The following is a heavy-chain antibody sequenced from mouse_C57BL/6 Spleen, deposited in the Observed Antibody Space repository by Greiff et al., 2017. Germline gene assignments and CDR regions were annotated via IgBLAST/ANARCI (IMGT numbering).Heavy chain of an antibody. D-gene: IGHD3-2*02. CDR1: GFSLTSYG. J-gene: IGHJ3*01. CDR2: IWGDGSK. V-gene: IGHV2-3*01. CDR3: AKAYQATVWFAY. Sequence: QVQLQQSGPGLVAPSQSLSITCTVSGFSLTSYGVSWVRQPPGKGLEWLGVIWGDGSKNYHSDLISRLSISKDNSTTQVVLNLNSLQTDDTATYYCAKAYQATVWFAYWGQGTLVTVSA.